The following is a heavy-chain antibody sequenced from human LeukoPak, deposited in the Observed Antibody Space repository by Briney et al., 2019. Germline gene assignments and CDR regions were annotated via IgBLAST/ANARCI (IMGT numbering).Heavy chain of an antibody. Sequence: HPGGSLRLSCAASGFAFSTYAMHWVRQAPGKGLEWVAVISYDGSNKYYADFVKGRFTISRDNSKNTLYLQMNSLRAEDTAVYYCARDSGFSGTQRGEYWGQGTLVTVSS. CDR2: ISYDGSNK. CDR3: ARDSGFSGTQRGEY. V-gene: IGHV3-30*04. CDR1: GFAFSTYA. D-gene: IGHD3/OR15-3a*01. J-gene: IGHJ4*02.